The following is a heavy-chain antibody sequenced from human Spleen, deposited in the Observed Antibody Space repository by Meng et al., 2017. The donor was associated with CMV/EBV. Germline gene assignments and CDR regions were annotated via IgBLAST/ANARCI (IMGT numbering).Heavy chain of an antibody. CDR2: IYPGDSDT. J-gene: IGHJ4*02. CDR3: ARRLGDYEGYYFDY. CDR1: GYSCNSYW. D-gene: IGHD4-17*01. Sequence: SGYSCNSYWIGWVRQMPGKGLEWMGIIYPGDSDTRYSPSFQGQVTISADKSISTAYLQWSSLKASDTAMYYCARRLGDYEGYYFDYWGQGTLVTVSS. V-gene: IGHV5-51*01.